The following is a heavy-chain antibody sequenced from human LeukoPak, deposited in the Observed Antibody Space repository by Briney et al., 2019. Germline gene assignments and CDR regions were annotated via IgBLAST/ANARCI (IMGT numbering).Heavy chain of an antibody. CDR1: GYTFTSYA. Sequence: ASVKVSCKASGYTFTSYAMHWVRQAPGQRLEWMGWINAGNGHTKYSQNFQGRVTITRDTSASTAYMELSSLRSEDTAVYYCARASRYYDSSGYYLGYWGQGTLVTVSS. D-gene: IGHD3-22*01. J-gene: IGHJ4*02. CDR3: ARASRYYDSSGYYLGY. CDR2: INAGNGHT. V-gene: IGHV1-3*01.